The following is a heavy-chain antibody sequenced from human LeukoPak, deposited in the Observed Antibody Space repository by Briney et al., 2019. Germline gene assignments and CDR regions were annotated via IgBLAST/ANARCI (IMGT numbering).Heavy chain of an antibody. J-gene: IGHJ6*02. CDR2: ISACSGDT. V-gene: IGHV1-18*01. CDR1: GYTFTSYG. CDR3: GRGPKAVGPHHDMDV. Sequence: ASVKVSCKASGYTFTSYGISWVRQAPGQGLEWMGWISACSGDTNYAQKFQGRATMTTDTSTSTAYMELRSLSSDDTAVYYCGRGPKAVGPHHDMDVWGRGTTVTVSS.